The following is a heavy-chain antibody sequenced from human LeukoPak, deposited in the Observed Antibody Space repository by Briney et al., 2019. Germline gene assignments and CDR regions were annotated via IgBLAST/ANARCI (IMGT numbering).Heavy chain of an antibody. CDR3: TRDIFRTTLDYGDYPLRY. Sequence: GGSLRLSCAASGFTVSSNYMSWVRQAPGKGLEWVSVIYSGGSTYYADSVKGRFTISRDNSKNTLYLQMNSLRAEDTAVYYCTRDIFRTTLDYGDYPLRYWGQGTLVTVSS. J-gene: IGHJ4*02. CDR2: IYSGGST. CDR1: GFTVSSNY. D-gene: IGHD4-17*01. V-gene: IGHV3-53*01.